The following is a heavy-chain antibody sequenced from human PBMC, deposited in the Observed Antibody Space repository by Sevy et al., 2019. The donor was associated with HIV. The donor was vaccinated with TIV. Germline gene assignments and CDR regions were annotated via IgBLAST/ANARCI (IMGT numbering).Heavy chain of an antibody. V-gene: IGHV3-30-3*01. Sequence: GGSLRLSCAASGFTFSSYAMHWVRQAPGKGLEWVAVISYDGSNKYYADSVKGRFTISRDNSKNTLYLQMNSLRAEDTAVDYCARGPFIAAAGTVYFDYWGQGTLVTVSS. D-gene: IGHD6-13*01. CDR3: ARGPFIAAAGTVYFDY. J-gene: IGHJ4*02. CDR1: GFTFSSYA. CDR2: ISYDGSNK.